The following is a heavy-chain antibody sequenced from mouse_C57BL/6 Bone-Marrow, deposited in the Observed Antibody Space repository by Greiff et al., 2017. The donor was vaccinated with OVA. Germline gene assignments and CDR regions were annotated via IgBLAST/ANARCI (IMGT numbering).Heavy chain of an antibody. D-gene: IGHD1-1*01. CDR3: ARERYYFDY. V-gene: IGHV1-7*01. J-gene: IGHJ2*01. CDR1: GYTFTSYW. Sequence: QVQLQQSGAELAKPGASVKLSCKASGYTFTSYWMHWVKQRPGQGLEWIGYINPSSGYTKYNQKFKDKATSTADKSSSTAYMQLSSLTYEDSAVYYCARERYYFDYWGQGTTLTVSS. CDR2: INPSSGYT.